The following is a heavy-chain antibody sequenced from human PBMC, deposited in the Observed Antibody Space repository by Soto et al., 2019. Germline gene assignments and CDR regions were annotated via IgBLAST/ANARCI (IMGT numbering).Heavy chain of an antibody. V-gene: IGHV4-39*01. Sequence: QLQLQESGPGLVKPSETLSLTCTVSGGSISSSSYYWGWIRQPPGKGLEWIGSIYYSGSTYYNPSLKSRVTISVDTSKNQFSLKLSSVTAADTAVYYCARRIPNYYDSSGYYRSDDAFDIWGQGTMVTVSS. J-gene: IGHJ3*02. CDR2: IYYSGST. CDR1: GGSISSSSYY. CDR3: ARRIPNYYDSSGYYRSDDAFDI. D-gene: IGHD3-22*01.